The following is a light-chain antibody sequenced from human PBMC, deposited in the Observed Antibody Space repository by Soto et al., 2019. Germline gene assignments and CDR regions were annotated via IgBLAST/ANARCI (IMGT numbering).Light chain of an antibody. CDR2: AAS. J-gene: IGKJ5*01. Sequence: EIVMTQSPDTLSVSPGERASLSCRASQSVSSNLAWYQQSPGQAPRLLIYAASARAPDIPARFSGSGSGTEFTLTINSLQSEDSAVYYCQQHNQWPITFGQGTRLEIK. CDR3: QQHNQWPIT. V-gene: IGKV3-15*01. CDR1: QSVSSN.